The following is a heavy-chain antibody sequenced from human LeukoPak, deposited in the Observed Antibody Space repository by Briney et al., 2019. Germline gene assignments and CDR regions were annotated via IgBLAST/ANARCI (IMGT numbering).Heavy chain of an antibody. V-gene: IGHV4-4*07. CDR2: IYTSGST. Sequence: SETLSLTCTVSGGSISRYSWSWIRQPAGKGLELIGRIYTSGSTKYNPSLTSRVTMSVDTSKNQFSLKLRSVTAADTAVYYCARAVHCSGGSCYFDYWGQGTLVTVSS. D-gene: IGHD2-15*01. CDR1: GGSISRYS. CDR3: ARAVHCSGGSCYFDY. J-gene: IGHJ4*02.